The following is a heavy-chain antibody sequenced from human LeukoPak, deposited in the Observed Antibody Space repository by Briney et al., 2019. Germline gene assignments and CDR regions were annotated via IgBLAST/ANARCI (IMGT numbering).Heavy chain of an antibody. D-gene: IGHD6-13*01. CDR1: GYTFTGYY. CDR2: INPNSGGT. Sequence: GASVKVSCKASGYTFTGYYMHWVRQAPGQGLEWMGWINPNSGGTNYAQKFQGWVTMTRDTSISTAYMELSRLRSDDTAVYYCARSCGSSCWSHDYWGQGTLVTVSS. J-gene: IGHJ4*02. V-gene: IGHV1-2*04. CDR3: ARSCGSSCWSHDY.